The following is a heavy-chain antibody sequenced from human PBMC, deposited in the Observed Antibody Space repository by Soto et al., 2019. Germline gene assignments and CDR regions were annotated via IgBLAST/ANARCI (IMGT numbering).Heavy chain of an antibody. J-gene: IGHJ6*02. CDR2: IIPIFGTA. D-gene: IGHD3-22*01. V-gene: IGHV1-69*13. Sequence: ASVKVSCKASGGTFSSYAISWVRQAPGQGLEWMGGIIPIFGTANYAQKFQGRVTITADESTSTAYMELSSLRSEDTAVYYCASDSSGYYKTRYYYGMDVWGQGTTVTVSS. CDR1: GGTFSSYA. CDR3: ASDSSGYYKTRYYYGMDV.